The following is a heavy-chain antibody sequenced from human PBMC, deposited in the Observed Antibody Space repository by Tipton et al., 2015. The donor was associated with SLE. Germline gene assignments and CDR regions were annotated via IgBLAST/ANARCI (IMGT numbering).Heavy chain of an antibody. CDR1: GGSISTYY. CDR3: ARGGGFDAFDI. D-gene: IGHD1-26*01. CDR2: FYYSGST. V-gene: IGHV4-59*01. Sequence: TLSLTCSVSGGSISTYYWSWIRRSPGKGLEWIGYFYYSGSTNYNPSLKSGVTISVDTSKNQIFLKLNSVTAADTAVHFCARGGGFDAFDIWGQGTMLSVSS. J-gene: IGHJ3*02.